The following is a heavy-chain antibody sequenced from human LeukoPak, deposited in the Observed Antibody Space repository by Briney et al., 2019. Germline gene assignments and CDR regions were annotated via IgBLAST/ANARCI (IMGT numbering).Heavy chain of an antibody. CDR3: ARVPSEYYDSSGYYFW. CDR1: GYTFTSYA. J-gene: IGHJ4*02. D-gene: IGHD3-22*01. Sequence: SVKVSCKASGYTFTSYAISWVRQAPGQGLEWMGRIIPILGIANYAQKFQGRVTITADKSTSTAYMELSSLRSEDTAVYYCARVPSEYYDSSGYYFWWGQGTLVTVSS. V-gene: IGHV1-69*04. CDR2: IIPILGIA.